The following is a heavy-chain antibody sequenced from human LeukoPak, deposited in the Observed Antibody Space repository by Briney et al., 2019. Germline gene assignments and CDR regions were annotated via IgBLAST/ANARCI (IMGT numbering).Heavy chain of an antibody. J-gene: IGHJ4*02. CDR2: INHSGST. Sequence: SEPLSLTCAVYGRSFSGYYWRWLRQPPGKGLEWIGEINHSGSTNYNPYLKSRVAISVDTSKNQFSLKLSSVTAADTAVYYCALGPVYDFWRGPYFDYWGQGTLGTVSS. D-gene: IGHD3-3*01. CDR3: ALGPVYDFWRGPYFDY. CDR1: GRSFSGYY. V-gene: IGHV4-34*01.